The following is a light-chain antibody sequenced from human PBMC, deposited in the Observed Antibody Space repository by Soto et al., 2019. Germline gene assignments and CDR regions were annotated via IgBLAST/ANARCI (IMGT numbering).Light chain of an antibody. CDR1: RSLTSNY. Sequence: EIALTQSPGTVSLSPGERATLSCRASRSLTSNYLAWYQQKAGQAPRLLIYGASSRATGIPDRFSGWGSRTDFTLTISRLEPEDFAVYYCQHYRYSTWAFGQGTKVDIK. CDR3: QHYRYSTWA. CDR2: GAS. V-gene: IGKV3-20*01. J-gene: IGKJ1*01.